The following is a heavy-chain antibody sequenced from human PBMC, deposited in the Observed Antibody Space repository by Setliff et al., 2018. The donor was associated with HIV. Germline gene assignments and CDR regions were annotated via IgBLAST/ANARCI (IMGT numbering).Heavy chain of an antibody. D-gene: IGHD2-21*02. V-gene: IGHV4-34*01. CDR3: VRWYYCVSGACYRADY. J-gene: IGHJ4*02. CDR1: GTSFSDHY. Sequence: PSETLSLTCSVYGTSFSDHYWSWVRQTPGKGLEWIGEMNQSGTTNYNPSLTSRVTMSIDTSERQFSLKLTSVTAADTAVYYCVRWYYCVSGACYRADYWGQGTMVTVSS. CDR2: MNQSGTT.